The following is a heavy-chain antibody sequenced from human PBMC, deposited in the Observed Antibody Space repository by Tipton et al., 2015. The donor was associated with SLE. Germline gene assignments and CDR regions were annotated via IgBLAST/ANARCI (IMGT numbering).Heavy chain of an antibody. CDR3: ARGGYYDSSGYFDY. CDR1: GGSISSGSYY. V-gene: IGHV4-61*02. D-gene: IGHD3-22*01. Sequence: TLSLTCTVSGGSISSGSYYWSWIRQPAGKGLEWIGRIYTSGSTNYNPSLKSRVTISVDTSKNQFSLKLSSVTAADTAVYYCARGGYYDSSGYFDYWGQGTLVTVSS. CDR2: IYTSGST. J-gene: IGHJ4*02.